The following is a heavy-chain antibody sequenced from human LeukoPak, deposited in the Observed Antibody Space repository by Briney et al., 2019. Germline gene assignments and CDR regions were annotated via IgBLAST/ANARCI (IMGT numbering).Heavy chain of an antibody. CDR3: ARDFGSLGY. V-gene: IGHV3-48*04. CDR1: GFTFSAYN. Sequence: PGGSLILSCAASGFTFSAYNMNWVRQAPGKGLEWVSYISSASSSIYYTDSVRGRFTTSRDNAKNSLFLQMNSLRVEDTAVYYCARDFGSLGYWGQGTLVTVSS. D-gene: IGHD1-26*01. CDR2: ISSASSSI. J-gene: IGHJ4*02.